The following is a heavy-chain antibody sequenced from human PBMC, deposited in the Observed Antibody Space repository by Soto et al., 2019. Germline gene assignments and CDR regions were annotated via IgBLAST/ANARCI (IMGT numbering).Heavy chain of an antibody. V-gene: IGHV3-7*05. CDR1: GLTLSRYW. Sequence: EVHPVESGGGLVQPGGSLRLSCAVSGLTLSRYWMSWVRQAPGKGLEWVANINQDGSDKNYLDSVKGRFTVSRDNAKNSLYLQMNGLRVEDTAVYFCARGHYGMEHWGQGTTVTVSS. CDR3: ARGHYGMEH. CDR2: INQDGSDK. J-gene: IGHJ6*02.